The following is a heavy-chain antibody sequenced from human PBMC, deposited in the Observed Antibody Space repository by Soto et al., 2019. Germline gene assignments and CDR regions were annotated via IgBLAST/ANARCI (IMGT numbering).Heavy chain of an antibody. V-gene: IGHV3-11*01. D-gene: IGHD3-3*01. J-gene: IGHJ5*02. Sequence: GGSMRLSCAASGFTFSDYYMSWIRQAPGKGLEWVSYISSSGSTIYYADSVKGRFTISRDNAKNSLYLQMNSLRAEDTAVYYCARRSIFGPGYNWFDPWGQGTLVTVSS. CDR2: ISSSGSTI. CDR3: ARRSIFGPGYNWFDP. CDR1: GFTFSDYY.